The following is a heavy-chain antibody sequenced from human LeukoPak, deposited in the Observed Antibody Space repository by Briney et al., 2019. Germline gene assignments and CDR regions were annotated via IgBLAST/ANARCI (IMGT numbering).Heavy chain of an antibody. V-gene: IGHV3-74*01. CDR3: ARGGGYSYGSFDY. CDR2: INSDGSST. D-gene: IGHD5-18*01. CDR1: GFTFSSYW. J-gene: IGHJ4*02. Sequence: GGSLRLSCAASGFTFSSYWMHWVRQGPGKGLVWVSRINSDGSSTSYADSVRGRFTISRDNAKNTLYLQMNSLRAEDTAVYYCARGGGYSYGSFDYWGQGTLVTVSS.